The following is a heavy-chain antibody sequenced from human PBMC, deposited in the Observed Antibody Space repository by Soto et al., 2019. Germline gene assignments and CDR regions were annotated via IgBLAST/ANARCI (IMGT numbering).Heavy chain of an antibody. J-gene: IGHJ4*02. CDR3: GKVLIGATRHTDFDS. V-gene: IGHV4-39*01. D-gene: IGHD2-21*01. Sequence: ETLSLTCAVCGASITSNFYYWCWIRRPPGKGLEWIGSIYFDGSTYYKSSLKSRVTISLDTSKNQFSLKLTSVTAADTAVYYCGKVLIGATRHTDFDSRGQGTLVTVYS. CDR2: IYFDGST. CDR1: GASITSNFYY.